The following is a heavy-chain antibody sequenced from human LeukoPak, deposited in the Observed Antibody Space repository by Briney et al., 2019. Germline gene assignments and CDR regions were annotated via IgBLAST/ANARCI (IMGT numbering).Heavy chain of an antibody. CDR1: GYSISSGYY. CDR3: ARDNLGARFFDP. D-gene: IGHD3-10*01. Sequence: SETLSLTCTVSGYSISSGYYWGWIRQPPGKGLEWIGSIYHSGSTYYNPSLKSRVTISVDTSKNQFSLKLSSVTAADTAVYYCARDNLGARFFDPWGQGTLVTVSS. CDR2: IYHSGST. V-gene: IGHV4-38-2*02. J-gene: IGHJ5*02.